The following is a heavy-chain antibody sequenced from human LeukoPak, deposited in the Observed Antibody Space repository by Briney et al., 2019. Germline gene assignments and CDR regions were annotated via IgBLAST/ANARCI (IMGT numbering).Heavy chain of an antibody. J-gene: IGHJ4*02. CDR2: INWNGGST. V-gene: IGHV3-20*04. D-gene: IGHD2-21*02. CDR3: ARAQTYGDSRLLLDY. CDR1: GFTFANYG. Sequence: PGGSLRLSCAASGFTFANYGMSWVRQAPGKGLEWVSGINWNGGSTGYADSVEGRFTISRDNAKNSQYLQMNSLRVEDTALYYCARAQTYGDSRLLLDYWGQGTLVTVSS.